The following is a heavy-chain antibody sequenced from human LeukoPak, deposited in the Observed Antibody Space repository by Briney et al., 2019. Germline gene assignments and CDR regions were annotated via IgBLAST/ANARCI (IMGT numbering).Heavy chain of an antibody. V-gene: IGHV4-59*11. Sequence: PSETLSLTCTVSGGSISSHYWSWIRQPPGKGLEWIGYIYYSGSTNYNPSLKSRVTISVDTSKNQFSLKLSSVTAADTAVYYCARGTSPYYDSSGYYYEYYFDYWGQGTLVTVSS. CDR3: ARGTSPYYDSSGYYYEYYFDY. D-gene: IGHD3-22*01. CDR2: IYYSGST. CDR1: GGSISSHY. J-gene: IGHJ4*02.